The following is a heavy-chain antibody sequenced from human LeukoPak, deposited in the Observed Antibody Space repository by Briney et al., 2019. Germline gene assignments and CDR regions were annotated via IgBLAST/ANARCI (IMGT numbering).Heavy chain of an antibody. V-gene: IGHV4-59*01. CDR3: ARGREGGYCSSTSCLFDY. CDR2: IYYSGST. J-gene: IGHJ4*02. Sequence: SETLSLTCTVSGGSISSYYWSWIRRPPGKVLERIGYIYYSGSTNYNPSLKSRVTISVDTSKNQFSLKLSSVTAADTAVYYCARGREGGYCSSTSCLFDYWGQGTLVTVSS. CDR1: GGSISSYY. D-gene: IGHD2-2*01.